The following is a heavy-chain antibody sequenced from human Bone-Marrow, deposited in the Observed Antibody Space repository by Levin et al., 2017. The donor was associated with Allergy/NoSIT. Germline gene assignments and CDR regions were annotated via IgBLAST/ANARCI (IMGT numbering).Heavy chain of an antibody. D-gene: IGHD2/OR15-2a*01. J-gene: IGHJ4*02. CDR1: GFTFSAHP. Sequence: PGGSLRLSCAASGFTFSAHPMHWVRQAPGKGPEWIAIISPDGSAQHYTDSMRGRFTISRDNSKNTLYLQMNSLSAEDTAAYYCARDFSWNFDYWGQGTVVTVSS. CDR3: ARDFSWNFDY. V-gene: IGHV3-30-3*01. CDR2: ISPDGSAQ.